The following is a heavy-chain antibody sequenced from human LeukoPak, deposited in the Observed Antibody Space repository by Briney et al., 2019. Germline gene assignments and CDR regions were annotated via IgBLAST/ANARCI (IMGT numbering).Heavy chain of an antibody. D-gene: IGHD6-13*01. CDR3: ARALTGAAAGLSGYYYYGMDV. J-gene: IGHJ6*02. V-gene: IGHV1-8*01. CDR1: GYTFTSYD. Sequence: ASVKVSCKASGYTFTSYDINWVRQATGQGLEWMGWMNPNSGNTGYAQKFQGRVTMTRNTSINTAYMELSSLRSEDTAVYYCARALTGAAAGLSGYYYYGMDVWGQGTTVTVSS. CDR2: MNPNSGNT.